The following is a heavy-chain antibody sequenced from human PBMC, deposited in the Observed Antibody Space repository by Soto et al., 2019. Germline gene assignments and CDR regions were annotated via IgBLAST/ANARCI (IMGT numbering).Heavy chain of an antibody. V-gene: IGHV3-33*01. J-gene: IGHJ6*02. CDR3: ARRQISPPTRGAASARGGMDV. D-gene: IGHD6-13*01. CDR2: IWNDGNGY. Sequence: QVQLVESGGGVVQPGRSLRLSCAASGFNFNNYGMHWVRQAPGKGLEWVAVIWNDGNGYYYANSVKGRFTISRDNSKNTLSLQMSSLRADDPAVYYCARRQISPPTRGAASARGGMDVWGQGTTVTVSS. CDR1: GFNFNNYG.